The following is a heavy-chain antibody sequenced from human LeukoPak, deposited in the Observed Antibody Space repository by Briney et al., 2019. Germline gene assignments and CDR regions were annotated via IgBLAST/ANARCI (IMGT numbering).Heavy chain of an antibody. CDR2: IYHSGRT. D-gene: IGHD6-19*01. CDR1: GGSISSSNW. V-gene: IGHV4-4*02. CDR3: ARGAVARVPFSDY. Sequence: PSGTLSLTCAVSGGSISSSNWWSWVRQPPGKGLEWIGEIYHSGRTNYNPSPKSRVPISVDKPKNQFSLKLSSVTAADTAVYYCARGAVARVPFSDYWGQGTLVTVSS. J-gene: IGHJ4*02.